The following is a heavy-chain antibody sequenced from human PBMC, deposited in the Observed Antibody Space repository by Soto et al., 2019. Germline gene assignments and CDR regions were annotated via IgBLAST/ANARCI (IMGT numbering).Heavy chain of an antibody. D-gene: IGHD6-19*01. CDR3: ARVAISSGWYTRQGYYGMDV. CDR1: GGSISSGGYY. CDR2: IYYSGST. Sequence: QVQLQESGPGLVKPSQTLSLTCTVSGGSISSGGYYWSWIRQHPGKGMEWIGYIYYSGSTYYNPSLKSRVTISVDTSKNQFSLKLSSVTAADTAVYYCARVAISSGWYTRQGYYGMDVWGQGTTVTVSS. V-gene: IGHV4-31*03. J-gene: IGHJ6*02.